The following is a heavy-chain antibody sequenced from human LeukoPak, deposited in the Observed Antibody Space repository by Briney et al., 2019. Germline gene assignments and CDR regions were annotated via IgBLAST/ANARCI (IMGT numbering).Heavy chain of an antibody. V-gene: IGHV3-74*01. D-gene: IGHD6-6*01. CDR2: ISPTGSTT. CDR1: GFSFSGHW. CDR3: ARGPNSNWSGLDF. Sequence: GGSLRLSCTASGFSFSGHWMHWARQLPVKGLVWVSRISPTGSTTSYADSVKGRFTVSRDNAKNTLYLQVNNLRAEDTAVYYCARGPNSNWSGLDFWGQGTLLTVSS. J-gene: IGHJ4*02.